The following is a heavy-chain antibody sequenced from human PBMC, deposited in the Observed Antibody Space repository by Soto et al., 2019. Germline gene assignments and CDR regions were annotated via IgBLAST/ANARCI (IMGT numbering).Heavy chain of an antibody. CDR3: ARYSGKYQGPIDY. J-gene: IGHJ4*02. D-gene: IGHD1-26*01. CDR1: GFTFSHYG. V-gene: IGHV3-30*03. Sequence: QVQLVESGGGVVQPGRSLRLSCAASGFTFSHYGIHWVRQAPGKGLEWLAVISYDGGNKHYADSVKGRFIVSRDNSKNTLYLQMNSLRAEDTAVYFCARYSGKYQGPIDYWGQGTLVTVSS. CDR2: ISYDGGNK.